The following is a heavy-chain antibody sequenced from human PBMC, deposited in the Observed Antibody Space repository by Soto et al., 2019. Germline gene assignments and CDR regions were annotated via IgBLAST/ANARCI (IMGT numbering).Heavy chain of an antibody. J-gene: IGHJ4*02. CDR1: GGSISSGGYY. CDR2: IYYSGST. V-gene: IGHV4-31*03. CDR3: ARETLAAAAERYFDY. D-gene: IGHD6-13*01. Sequence: KTSETLSLTCTVSGGSISSGGYYWSWIRQHPGKGLEWIGYIYYSGSTYYNPSLKSRVTISVDTSKNQFSLKLSSVTAADTAVYYCARETLAAAAERYFDYWGQGTLVTVSS.